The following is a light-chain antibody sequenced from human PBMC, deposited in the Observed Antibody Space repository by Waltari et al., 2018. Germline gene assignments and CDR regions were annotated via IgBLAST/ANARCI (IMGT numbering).Light chain of an antibody. J-gene: IGKJ1*01. Sequence: DIQMTQSPSILSASVGDRVTITCRASQSINNWLAWYQQKPGKAPKLLIYKASSLESGVPSRFSGSGSGTKFTLTISSLQPEDFAHSYCQQYNTLWTFGQGTKVEIK. V-gene: IGKV1-5*03. CDR1: QSINNW. CDR2: KAS. CDR3: QQYNTLWT.